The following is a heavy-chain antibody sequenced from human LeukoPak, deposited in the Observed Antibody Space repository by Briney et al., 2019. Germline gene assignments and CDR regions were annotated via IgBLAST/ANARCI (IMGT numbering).Heavy chain of an antibody. CDR3: AAQSDYPNWFDP. J-gene: IGHJ5*02. V-gene: IGHV1-69*13. Sequence: ASVKVSRKASGGTFSSYAISWVRQAPGQGLEWMGGIIPIFGTANYAQKFQGRVTITADESTSTAYMELSSLGSEDTAVYYCAAQSDYPNWFDPWAREPWSPSPQ. CDR2: IIPIFGTA. D-gene: IGHD1-26*01. CDR1: GGTFSSYA.